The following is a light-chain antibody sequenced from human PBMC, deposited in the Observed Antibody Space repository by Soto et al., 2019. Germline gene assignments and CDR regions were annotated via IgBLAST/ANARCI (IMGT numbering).Light chain of an antibody. J-gene: IGLJ1*01. CDR1: SSDVGDYNY. CDR2: DVS. Sequence: QSVLTQPASVSGSPGQSITISCTGTSSDVGDYNYVSWYQQHPGKAPKLLIYDVSNRPSGVSNRFSGSKSGNTASLTISGLQAEDGADFYCCSYRRNSSTLYVFGTGTKVTVL. CDR3: CSYRRNSSTLYV. V-gene: IGLV2-14*03.